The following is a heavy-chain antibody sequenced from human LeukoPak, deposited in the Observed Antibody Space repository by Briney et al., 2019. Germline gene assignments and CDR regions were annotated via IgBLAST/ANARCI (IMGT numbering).Heavy chain of an antibody. D-gene: IGHD3-9*01. CDR2: IYYSGST. CDR3: ARGGSPDFDWLLFHY. J-gene: IGHJ4*02. Sequence: SETLSLTCTVSGGSISSGDYYWSWIRQPPGKGLEWIGYIYYSGSTYYNPSLKSRVTMSVDTPKNQFSLKLSSVTAADTAVYYCARGGSPDFDWLLFHYWGQGTLVTVSS. V-gene: IGHV4-30-4*01. CDR1: GGSISSGDYY.